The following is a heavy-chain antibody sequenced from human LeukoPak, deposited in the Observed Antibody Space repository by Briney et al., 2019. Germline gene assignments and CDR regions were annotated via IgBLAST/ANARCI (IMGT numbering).Heavy chain of an antibody. J-gene: IGHJ4*02. V-gene: IGHV4-59*01. Sequence: SETLSLTCTVSGGSISIYYWSWIRQPPGKGLEWIGYIYYSGSTNYNPSLKSRVTISVDTSKNQFSLKLSSVTAADTAVYYCARGGYGGLDYWGQGTLVTVSS. CDR1: GGSISIYY. D-gene: IGHD4-23*01. CDR2: IYYSGST. CDR3: ARGGYGGLDY.